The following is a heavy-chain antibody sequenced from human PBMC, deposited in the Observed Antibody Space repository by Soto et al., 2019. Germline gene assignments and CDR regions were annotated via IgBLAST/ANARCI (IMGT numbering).Heavy chain of an antibody. V-gene: IGHV1-18*01. CDR1: GYTFINHG. J-gene: IGHJ6*02. D-gene: IGHD6-19*01. CDR3: ARYNSGCGPYGMDV. Sequence: QAQLVQSGAEVKKPGASVKVSCKASGYTFINHGISWVRQAPGQGLEWMGGIRFYNDNTNYAPKVQGRVTMTTDTXXSTAHMELRSLRSEDTAVYYCARYNSGCGPYGMDVWGQGTTVTVSS. CDR2: IRFYNDNT.